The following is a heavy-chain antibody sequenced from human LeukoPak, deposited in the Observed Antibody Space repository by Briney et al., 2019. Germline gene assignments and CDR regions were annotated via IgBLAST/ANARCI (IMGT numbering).Heavy chain of an antibody. J-gene: IGHJ6*02. D-gene: IGHD3-16*01. Sequence: ASVKASCKASGGTFSSYAISWVRQAPGQGLEWMGGIISIFGTANYAQKFQGRVTITADESTSTAYMELSSLRSEDTAVYYCARKALGGAAYYYGMDVWGQGTTVTVSS. CDR3: ARKALGGAAYYYGMDV. CDR1: GGTFSSYA. V-gene: IGHV1-69*01. CDR2: IISIFGTA.